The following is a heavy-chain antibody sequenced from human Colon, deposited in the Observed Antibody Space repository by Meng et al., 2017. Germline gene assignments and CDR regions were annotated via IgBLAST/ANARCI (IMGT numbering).Heavy chain of an antibody. CDR2: IKSDGSDT. J-gene: IGHJ1*01. CDR1: GFIFSAHW. Sequence: GGSLRLSCATSGFIFSAHWMHWVRQAPGKGLEWVSRIKSDGSDTNYADSVKGRFTISRDNAKNTLYLEMNSLRVEDTGLYYCVRGGYTWVENFRHWGQGTLVTVSS. V-gene: IGHV3-74*01. CDR3: VRGGYTWVENFRH. D-gene: IGHD5-24*01.